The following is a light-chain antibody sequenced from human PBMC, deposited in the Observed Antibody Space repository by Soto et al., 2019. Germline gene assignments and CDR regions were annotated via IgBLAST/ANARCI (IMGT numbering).Light chain of an antibody. CDR3: QSYDSSLTGLWV. J-gene: IGLJ3*02. V-gene: IGLV1-40*01. Sequence: QAVLTQPPSVSGAPGQRVTISYTGTSSNIGAGYDVYWYQQLPGTAPKLLIYGNSNRPSGVPDRFSGSKSGTSASLAITGLQAEDEADYYCQSYDSSLTGLWVFGGGTKLTVL. CDR2: GNS. CDR1: SSNIGAGYD.